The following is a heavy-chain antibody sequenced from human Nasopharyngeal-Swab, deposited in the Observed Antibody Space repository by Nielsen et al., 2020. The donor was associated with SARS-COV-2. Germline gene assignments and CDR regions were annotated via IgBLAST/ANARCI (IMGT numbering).Heavy chain of an antibody. CDR2: ISAYNGNT. Sequence: ASVKVSCKASDNTFFSYSITWVRQAPGQGLEWMGWISAYNGNTNYAQKLQGRVTMTTDTSTSTAYMELRSLRSDDTAVYYCARVEAYYDILTGGETWGQGTLVTVSS. CDR1: DNTFFSYS. J-gene: IGHJ5*02. V-gene: IGHV1-18*04. CDR3: ARVEAYYDILTGGET. D-gene: IGHD3-9*01.